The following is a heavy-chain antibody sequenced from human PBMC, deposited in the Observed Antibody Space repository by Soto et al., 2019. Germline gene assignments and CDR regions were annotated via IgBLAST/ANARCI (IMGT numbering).Heavy chain of an antibody. J-gene: IGHJ4*02. CDR2: IYYSGST. V-gene: IGHV4-59*01. D-gene: IGHD6-19*01. CDR3: ASFLSRGSGWYSVDY. Sequence: PSETLSLTCTVSGGSISSYYWSWIRQPPGKGLEWIGYIYYSGSTNYNPSLKSRVTISVDTSKNQFSLKLSSVTAADTAVYYCASFLSRGSGWYSVDYWGQGTLVTVSS. CDR1: GGSISSYY.